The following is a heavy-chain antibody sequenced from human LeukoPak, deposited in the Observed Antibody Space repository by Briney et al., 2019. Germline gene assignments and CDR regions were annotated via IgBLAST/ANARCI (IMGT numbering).Heavy chain of an antibody. D-gene: IGHD1-26*01. CDR2: INPGGGGT. CDR3: AREYSGSYAPFDY. Sequence: ASVWVSCKASGYTFTSYYMHWVRQAPGQGLEWMGIINPGGGGTSYAQKFQGRVTMTRDTSTSTVYMELSSLRSEDTAVYYCAREYSGSYAPFDYWGQGTLLTASS. CDR1: GYTFTSYY. V-gene: IGHV1-46*01. J-gene: IGHJ4*02.